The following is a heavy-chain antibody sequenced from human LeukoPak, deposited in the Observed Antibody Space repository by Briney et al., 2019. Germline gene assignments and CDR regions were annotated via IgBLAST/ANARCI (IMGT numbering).Heavy chain of an antibody. CDR2: INSDGSST. Sequence: GGSLRLSCAASGFTFSSYWMHWVRQAPGKGLVWVSRINSDGSSTSYTDSVKGRFTISRDNAKNTLYLQMNSLRAEDTAVYYCARGVRLRTVTIYDYWGQGTLVTVSS. J-gene: IGHJ4*02. D-gene: IGHD4-17*01. V-gene: IGHV3-74*01. CDR1: GFTFSSYW. CDR3: ARGVRLRTVTIYDY.